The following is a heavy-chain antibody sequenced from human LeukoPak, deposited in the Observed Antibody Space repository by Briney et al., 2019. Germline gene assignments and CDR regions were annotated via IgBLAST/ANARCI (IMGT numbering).Heavy chain of an antibody. Sequence: PGRSLRLSCAASGFTFSNYAMHWVRQAPGKGLEWVAVISYDGRNQYYADSVKGRFTVSRDNSKSTLYPQMNSLRGEDTAVYNCARYGGFLDYWGQGTLVTVSS. CDR1: GFTFSNYA. CDR3: ARYGGFLDY. D-gene: IGHD3-16*01. CDR2: ISYDGRNQ. V-gene: IGHV3-30*04. J-gene: IGHJ4*02.